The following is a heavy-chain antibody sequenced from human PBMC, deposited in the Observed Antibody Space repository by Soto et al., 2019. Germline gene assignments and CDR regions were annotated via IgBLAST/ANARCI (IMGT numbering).Heavy chain of an antibody. CDR3: ARGDNSSSWPYYYYYYGMDV. V-gene: IGHV1-69*12. D-gene: IGHD6-13*01. J-gene: IGHJ6*02. CDR2: IIPIFGTA. CDR1: GGTFSSYA. Sequence: QVQLVQSGAEVKKPGSSVKVSCKASGGTFSSYAISWVRQAPGQGLEWMGGIIPIFGTANYAQKFQGRVTIPADESTSTAYMELSSLRSEDTAVYYCARGDNSSSWPYYYYYYGMDVWGQGTTVTVSS.